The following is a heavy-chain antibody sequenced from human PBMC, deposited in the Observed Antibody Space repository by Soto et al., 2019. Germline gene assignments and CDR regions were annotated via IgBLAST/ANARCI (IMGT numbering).Heavy chain of an antibody. J-gene: IGHJ4*02. D-gene: IGHD2-15*01. CDR1: GFTFSTYE. V-gene: IGHV3-48*03. CDR3: ARASIDGICFEY. Sequence: EVQLVESGGGLVQPGGSLRLSCAASGFTFSTYEMNWVRQAPGKGLEWISYISSSGNTIFHADSVKGRFTVSRDNAMNSVYLQMNSLRAEDTAIYYCARASIDGICFEYWGQGTLVTVSS. CDR2: ISSSGNTI.